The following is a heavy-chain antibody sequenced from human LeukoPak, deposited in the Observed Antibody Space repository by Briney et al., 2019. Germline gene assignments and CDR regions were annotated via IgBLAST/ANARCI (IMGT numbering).Heavy chain of an antibody. CDR2: IKSKTDGETT. CDR1: GFTFTNAW. Sequence: GSLRLSCAASGFTFTNAWMRWVRQAPGKGLEWVGRIKSKTDGETTDYAAPVKGRFTISRDDSKNMVYLQMNSLKTEDTAVYYCTDRDLGSSWDYWGQGTLVTVSS. V-gene: IGHV3-15*01. CDR3: TDRDLGSSWDY. D-gene: IGHD6-13*01. J-gene: IGHJ4*02.